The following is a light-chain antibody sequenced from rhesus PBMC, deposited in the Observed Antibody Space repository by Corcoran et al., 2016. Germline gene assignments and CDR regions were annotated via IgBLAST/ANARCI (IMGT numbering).Light chain of an antibody. CDR1: SSDVGGFNY. V-gene: IGLV2S7*01. J-gene: IGLJ1*01. CDR3: CSYTTTDTYI. Sequence: QAGPTQPPSVSGSPGQSVTISCTGTSSDVGGFNYVSWYQHHPGKAPKLMIYGVSQRPSGVSDRFSGSKSGNTASLTISGLQAEDEAYYFCCSYTTTDTYIFGVGTRLTVL. CDR2: GVS.